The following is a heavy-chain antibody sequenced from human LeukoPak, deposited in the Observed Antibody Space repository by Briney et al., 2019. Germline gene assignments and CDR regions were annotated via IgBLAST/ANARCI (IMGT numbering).Heavy chain of an antibody. D-gene: IGHD2-2*01. CDR3: ARDPGSYRSSTSCYGGRFDP. Sequence: TGGSLRLSCAASGFTFSSYAMSWVRQAPGKGLEWVSSISSSSSYIYYADSVKGRFTISRDNSKNTLYLQMNSLRAEDTAVYYCARDPGSYRSSTSCYGGRFDPWGQGTLVTVSS. V-gene: IGHV3-21*01. J-gene: IGHJ5*02. CDR2: ISSSSSYI. CDR1: GFTFSSYA.